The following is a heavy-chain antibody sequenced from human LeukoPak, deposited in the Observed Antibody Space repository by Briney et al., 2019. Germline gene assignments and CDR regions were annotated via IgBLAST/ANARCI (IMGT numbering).Heavy chain of an antibody. D-gene: IGHD6-6*01. CDR3: ARRVGSSDCFDY. V-gene: IGHV4-59*08. Sequence: SETLSLTCTVSGGSISSYYWSWIRQPPGKGLEWIGNVYHGGSSYYNPSLNSRVTISVDTSKNQFSLNLYSVTAADTAVYYCARRVGSSDCFDYWGQGTLVTVSS. CDR2: VYHGGSS. J-gene: IGHJ4*02. CDR1: GGSISSYY.